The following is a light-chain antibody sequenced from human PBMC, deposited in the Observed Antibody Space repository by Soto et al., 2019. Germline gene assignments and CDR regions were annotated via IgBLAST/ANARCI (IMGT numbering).Light chain of an antibody. V-gene: IGKV3-15*01. CDR1: QSISSH. J-gene: IGKJ1*01. CDR3: QQYHYWWT. CDR2: DAS. Sequence: EIVMTQSPATLSVSPGETATLSCRASQSISSHLAWYQQKPGQAPRLLMHDASARATCIPARFSASGSGTEFTLTISSLQSEDFAVYYCQQYHYWWTFGQGTKVEIK.